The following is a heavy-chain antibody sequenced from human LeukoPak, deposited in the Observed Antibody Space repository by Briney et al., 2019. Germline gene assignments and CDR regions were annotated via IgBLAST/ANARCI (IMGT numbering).Heavy chain of an antibody. Sequence: ASVKVSCKASGYTFTGYYMHWVRQAPGQGLEWMGWINPNSGGTNYAQKFQGRVTMIRDTSISTAYMELSRLRSDDTAVYYCARGVYYYDSSGYDNYFDYWGQGTLVTVSS. D-gene: IGHD3-22*01. CDR3: ARGVYYYDSSGYDNYFDY. J-gene: IGHJ4*02. CDR1: GYTFTGYY. V-gene: IGHV1-2*02. CDR2: INPNSGGT.